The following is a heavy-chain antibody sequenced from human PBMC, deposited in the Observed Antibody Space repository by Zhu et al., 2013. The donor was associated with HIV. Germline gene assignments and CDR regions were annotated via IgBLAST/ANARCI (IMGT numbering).Heavy chain of an antibody. D-gene: IGHD4-4*01. CDR3: AREDRRLMTTLDY. V-gene: IGHV1-2*02. CDR2: INPNSGGT. CDR1: GYTFTSFG. Sequence: QAQLVQSGAEVKKPGASVKVSCKTSGYTFTSFGIHWVRQAPGQGLEWMGWINPNSGGTNYAQKFQGRVTMTRDTSISTAYMELSGLRSDDTALYFCAREDRRLMTTLDYWGQGTLIAVSS. J-gene: IGHJ4*02.